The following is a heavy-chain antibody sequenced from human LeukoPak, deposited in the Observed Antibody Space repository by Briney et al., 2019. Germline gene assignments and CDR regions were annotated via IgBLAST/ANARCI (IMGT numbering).Heavy chain of an antibody. D-gene: IGHD4-17*01. CDR2: ISAYNGNT. CDR3: ARVGTTVTLDH. J-gene: IGHJ4*02. CDR1: GYTFTGYY. V-gene: IGHV1-18*04. Sequence: ASVKVSCKASGYTFTGYYMHWVRQAPGQGLEWMGWISAYNGNTNYAQKLQGRVTMTTDTSTSTAYMELRSLRSDDTAVYYCARVGTTVTLDHWGQGTLVTVSS.